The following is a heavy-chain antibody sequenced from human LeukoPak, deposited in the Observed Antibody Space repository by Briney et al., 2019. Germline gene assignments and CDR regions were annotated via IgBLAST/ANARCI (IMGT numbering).Heavy chain of an antibody. CDR2: IYPRGST. J-gene: IGHJ4*02. CDR3: AASPYFDFWTGLKFDS. CDR1: GGSMNSFY. V-gene: IGHV4-4*09. Sequence: SETLSLTCTVSGGSMNSFYWTWIRQPPGKGLEWVGHIYPRGSTKYNPSLKSRLTISVDTSRNQFSLNLSSVTAADTAVYYCAASPYFDFWTGLKFDSWGQGSLVTVSS. D-gene: IGHD3-3*01.